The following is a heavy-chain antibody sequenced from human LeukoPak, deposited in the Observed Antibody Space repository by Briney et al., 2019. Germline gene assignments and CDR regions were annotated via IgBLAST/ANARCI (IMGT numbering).Heavy chain of an antibody. J-gene: IGHJ6*03. CDR1: GFTLSSYW. CDR2: INSDGSST. CDR3: AAESQGFLTGYAYYYYYYMDV. D-gene: IGHD3-9*01. V-gene: IGHV3-74*01. Sequence: GGSLRLSCAASGFTLSSYWMHWVRQAPGKGLEWVSRINSDGSSTSYADSVKGRFTISRDNAKNTLYLQMNSLRAEDTAVYYCAAESQGFLTGYAYYYYYYMDVWGKGTTVTVSS.